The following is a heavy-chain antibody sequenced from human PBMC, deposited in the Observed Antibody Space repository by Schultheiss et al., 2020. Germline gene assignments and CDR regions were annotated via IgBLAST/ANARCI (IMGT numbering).Heavy chain of an antibody. V-gene: IGHV4-59*08. CDR1: GGSISSYY. D-gene: IGHD3-22*01. Sequence: SETLSLTCTVSGGSISSYYWSWIRQPPGKGLEWIGYIYYSGSTYYNPSLKSRVTISVDTSKNQFSLKLSSVTAADTAVYYCARANYYDSSGYYYLDYWGQGTLVTVS. CDR2: IYYSGST. CDR3: ARANYYDSSGYYYLDY. J-gene: IGHJ4*02.